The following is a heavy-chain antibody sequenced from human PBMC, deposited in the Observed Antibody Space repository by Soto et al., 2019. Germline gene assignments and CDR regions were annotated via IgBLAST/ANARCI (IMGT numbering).Heavy chain of an antibody. Sequence: GGSLRLSCAASGFTFSNYGMSWVRQAPGKGLEWVSALPEIGTNTYYADSVKGRFTISRDNSKNTLFLQINNLRAGDTAVHYCAKKSGVGATWYFDYWGQGTLVTVSS. V-gene: IGHV3-23*01. CDR1: GFTFSNYG. J-gene: IGHJ4*02. CDR3: AKKSGVGATWYFDY. D-gene: IGHD1-26*01. CDR2: LPEIGTNT.